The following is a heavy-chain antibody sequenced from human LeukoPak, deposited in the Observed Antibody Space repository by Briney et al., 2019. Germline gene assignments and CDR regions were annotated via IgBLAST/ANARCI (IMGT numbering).Heavy chain of an antibody. Sequence: SETLSLTCAVYGGSFSGYYWSWIRQPPGKGLEWIGEINHSGSTNYNPSLKSRVTISVDTSKNQFSLKLSSVTAADTAVYYCARVWSSQGATGTHEYFDYWGQGTLVTVSS. D-gene: IGHD1-26*01. J-gene: IGHJ4*02. CDR1: GGSFSGYY. CDR2: INHSGST. V-gene: IGHV4-34*01. CDR3: ARVWSSQGATGTHEYFDY.